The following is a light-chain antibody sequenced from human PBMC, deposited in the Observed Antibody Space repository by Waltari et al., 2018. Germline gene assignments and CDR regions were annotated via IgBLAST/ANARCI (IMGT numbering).Light chain of an antibody. CDR2: AAS. CDR1: LGISSY. V-gene: IGKV1-8*01. J-gene: IGKJ4*01. Sequence: AIRITQSPSSLSASTGDRVTITCRARLGISSYLAGYQQKPRKSPKHLIYAASTLQSGVPSRFSGSGSGTDFTLTISCLQSEDFATYYCQQYYSYPLTFGGGTKVEIK. CDR3: QQYYSYPLT.